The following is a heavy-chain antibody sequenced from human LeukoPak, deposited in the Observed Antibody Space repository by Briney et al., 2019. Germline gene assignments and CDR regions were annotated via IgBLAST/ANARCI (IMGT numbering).Heavy chain of an antibody. CDR3: GKDRVMAYRDTADSFDI. Sequence: GGSLRLSCAASGFTFDDYAMHWVRQAPGKGLEWVSLISGDGRDTHYGDYVEGRFTISRDNSKNSVYLQMNNLRTEDTALYYCGKDRVMAYRDTADSFDICGQGTMVTVSS. CDR2: ISGDGRDT. CDR1: GFTFDDYA. V-gene: IGHV3-43*02. J-gene: IGHJ3*02. D-gene: IGHD2-21*01.